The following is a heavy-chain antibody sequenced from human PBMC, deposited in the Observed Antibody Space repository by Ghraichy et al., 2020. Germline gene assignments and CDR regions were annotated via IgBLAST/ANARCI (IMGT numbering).Heavy chain of an antibody. J-gene: IGHJ6*02. CDR1: GFTFSDYY. V-gene: IGHV3-11*01. CDR3: SAYHMDNWYYAGMDL. CDR2: ISTSGSTT. Sequence: GSLRLSCAASGFTFSDYYMRWIRQAPGKGLEWISYISTSGSTTYYSDSVKGRFTISRDNAKNSLFLQMDSLRAEDTAVYYCSAYHMDNWYYAGMDLWGQGTTVSVSS. D-gene: IGHD1-1*01.